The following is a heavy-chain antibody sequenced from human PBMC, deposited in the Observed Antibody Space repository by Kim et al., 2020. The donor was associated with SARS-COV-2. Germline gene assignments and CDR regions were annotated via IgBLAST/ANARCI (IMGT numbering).Heavy chain of an antibody. CDR2: TYFRSKWYR. CDR3: ARSLGSSSTKWFDP. V-gene: IGHV6-1*01. CDR1: GDSVSSNSAA. J-gene: IGHJ5*02. Sequence: SQTLSLTCAISGDSVSSNSAAWNWIRQSPSRGLEWLGRTYFRSKWYRDYVVSVKSRVTINPDTSKNQLSLQLNSVTPEDTAVYYCARSLGSSSTKWFDPWGQGILVTVSS. D-gene: IGHD6-13*01.